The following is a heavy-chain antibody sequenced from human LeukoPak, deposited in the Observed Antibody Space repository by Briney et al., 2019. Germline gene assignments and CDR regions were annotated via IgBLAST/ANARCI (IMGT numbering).Heavy chain of an antibody. J-gene: IGHJ4*02. CDR2: ISYDGSNK. CDR3: ARDRGYCTNGVCYSDY. Sequence: GGSLRLSCAASGFTFSSYAMHWVRQAPGKGLEWVAVISYDGSNKYYADSVKGRFTISRDNSKNTLYLQMNSLRAEDTAVYYCARDRGYCTNGVCYSDYWGQGTLVTVSS. V-gene: IGHV3-30-3*01. D-gene: IGHD2-8*01. CDR1: GFTFSSYA.